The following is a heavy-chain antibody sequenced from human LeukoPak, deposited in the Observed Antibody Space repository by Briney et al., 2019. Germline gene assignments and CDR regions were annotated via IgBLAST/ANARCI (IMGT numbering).Heavy chain of an antibody. CDR1: GFTFSSYA. J-gene: IGHJ4*02. CDR3: AKADDFWSGYYSASNYFDY. V-gene: IGHV3-23*01. D-gene: IGHD3-3*01. CDR2: ISGSGGST. Sequence: GGSLRLSCAASGFTFSSYAMSWVRQAPGKGLEWVSAISGSGGSTYYADSVKGRFTISRDNSKNTLYLQMNSLRAEDTAVYYCAKADDFWSGYYSASNYFDYWGQGTLVTVSS.